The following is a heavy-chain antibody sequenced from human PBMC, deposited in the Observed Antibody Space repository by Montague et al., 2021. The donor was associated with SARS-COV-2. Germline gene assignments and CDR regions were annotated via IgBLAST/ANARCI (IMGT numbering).Heavy chain of an antibody. J-gene: IGHJ6*03. CDR3: ARGLQRVVPGVLGVGPYYYYSYMGV. CDR1: GGSFSGYY. CDR2: INNSGST. D-gene: IGHD2-2*01. Sequence: SETLSLTCAVYGGSFSGYYWSWIRQPPGKGLEWMGEINNSGSTKYNPSPKSRVTISVDTYKNQFSLKLSSVTAADTAVYYCARGLQRVVPGVLGVGPYYYYSYMGVWGQGTTVTVSS. V-gene: IGHV4-34*01.